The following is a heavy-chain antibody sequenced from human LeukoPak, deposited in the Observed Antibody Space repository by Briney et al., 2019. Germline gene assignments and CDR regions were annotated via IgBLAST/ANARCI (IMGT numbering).Heavy chain of an antibody. CDR2: IYYSGST. CDR1: GGSISSSSYY. Sequence: SETLSLTCTVSGGSISSSSYYWSWIRQPPGKGLEWIGYIYYSGSTNYNLSLKSRVTISVDTSKNQFSLKLSSVTAADTAVYYCASAVKMVRGVIGWFDPWGQGTLVTVSS. D-gene: IGHD3-10*01. CDR3: ASAVKMVRGVIGWFDP. V-gene: IGHV4-61*01. J-gene: IGHJ5*02.